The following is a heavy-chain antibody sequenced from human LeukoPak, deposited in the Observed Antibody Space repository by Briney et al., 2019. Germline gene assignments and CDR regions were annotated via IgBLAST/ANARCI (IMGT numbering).Heavy chain of an antibody. D-gene: IGHD1-1*01. J-gene: IGHJ6*03. CDR3: ARGGGTTGTLGYYYYYYMDV. CDR2: IYDSGST. Sequence: SETLSLTCTVSGGSISSHYGSWIRHPPGKGLEWLGYIYDSGSTNYNPSLKSRVTISVDTSQNPFSLKLSSVTAADTAVYYCARGGGTTGTLGYYYYYYMDVWGKGTTVTVSS. V-gene: IGHV4-59*11. CDR1: GGSISSHY.